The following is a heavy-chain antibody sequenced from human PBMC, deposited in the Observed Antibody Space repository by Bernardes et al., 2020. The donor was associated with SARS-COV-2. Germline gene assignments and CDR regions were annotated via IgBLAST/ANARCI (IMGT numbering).Heavy chain of an antibody. Sequence: GGSLRLSCAASGFTFSTYGMHWVRQAPGKWLVLVAVLSYDGSDKYYADSVKGRFTISRDNSKNTLYLQMNSLRAEDTAVYYCAKSPSSYTDYEEGYWGQGTLVTVSS. J-gene: IGHJ4*02. CDR3: AKSPSSYTDYEEGY. V-gene: IGHV3-30*18. D-gene: IGHD3-16*01. CDR2: LSYDGSDK. CDR1: GFTFSTYG.